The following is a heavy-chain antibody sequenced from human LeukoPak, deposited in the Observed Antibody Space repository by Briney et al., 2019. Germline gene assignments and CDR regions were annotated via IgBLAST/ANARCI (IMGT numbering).Heavy chain of an antibody. CDR2: IYYSGST. Sequence: TSETLSLTCTVSGGSISSYYWSWIRRPPGKGLEWIGYIYYSGSTNYNPSLKSRVTISVDTSKNQFSLKLSSVTAADTAVYYCARGPDYYDSSGFPIWGQGTLVTVSS. CDR3: ARGPDYYDSSGFPI. D-gene: IGHD3-22*01. J-gene: IGHJ4*02. V-gene: IGHV4-59*08. CDR1: GGSISSYY.